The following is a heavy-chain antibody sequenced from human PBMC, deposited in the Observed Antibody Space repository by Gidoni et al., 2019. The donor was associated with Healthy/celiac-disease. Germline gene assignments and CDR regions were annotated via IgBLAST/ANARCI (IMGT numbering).Heavy chain of an antibody. CDR1: GGSISSYY. D-gene: IGHD6-13*01. CDR3: ARDLTDSSSWYVGFDP. J-gene: IGHJ5*02. V-gene: IGHV4-59*01. CDR2: IYYSGST. Sequence: QVQLQESGPGLVKLSETLSLTCTVSGGSISSYYWSWIRPPPGKGLEWIGYIYYSGSTNYNPSLKSRVTISVDTSKNQFSLKLSSVTAADTAVYYCARDLTDSSSWYVGFDPWGQGTLVTVSS.